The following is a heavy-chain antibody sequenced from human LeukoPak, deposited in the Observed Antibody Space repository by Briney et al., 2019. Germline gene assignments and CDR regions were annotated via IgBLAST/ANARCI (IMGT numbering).Heavy chain of an antibody. CDR1: GGSISSYY. Sequence: PSETLSLTCTVSGGSISSYYWSWIRQPPGKGLEWIGYIYYSGSTDYNPSLRSRVTISVDTSKSQFSLKLSSVTAADTAVYYCASGRGLYSFYAFGIWGQGTMVTVSS. J-gene: IGHJ3*02. D-gene: IGHD5-18*01. CDR2: IYYSGST. V-gene: IGHV4-59*01. CDR3: ASGRGLYSFYAFGI.